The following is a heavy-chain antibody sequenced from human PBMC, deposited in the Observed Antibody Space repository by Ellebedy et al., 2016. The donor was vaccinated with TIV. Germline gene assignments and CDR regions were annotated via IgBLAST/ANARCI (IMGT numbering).Heavy chain of an antibody. J-gene: IGHJ5*02. Sequence: ASVKVSCXASGGTFSSYAISWVRQAPGQGLEWMGWINPNSGGTNYAQKFQGWVTMTRDTSISTAYMELSRLRSDDTAVYYCARDGGWIETYSSGWPQTWGQGTLVTVSS. CDR2: INPNSGGT. CDR1: GGTFSSYA. D-gene: IGHD6-19*01. CDR3: ARDGGWIETYSSGWPQT. V-gene: IGHV1-2*04.